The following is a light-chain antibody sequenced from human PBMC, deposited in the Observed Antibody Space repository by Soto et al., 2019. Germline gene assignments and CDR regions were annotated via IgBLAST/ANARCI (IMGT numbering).Light chain of an antibody. J-gene: IGKJ4*01. V-gene: IGKV1-9*01. Sequence: DIQLTQSPSSLFAFWGDTVTITCRASQAMITYLAWYQQKPGKVPKLLIRSASTLQSGVPPRFSGGGSGTEFTLTISTLQPDDSGIYYCQQLNGYQLAFGGGTNVEIK. CDR1: QAMITY. CDR2: SAS. CDR3: QQLNGYQLA.